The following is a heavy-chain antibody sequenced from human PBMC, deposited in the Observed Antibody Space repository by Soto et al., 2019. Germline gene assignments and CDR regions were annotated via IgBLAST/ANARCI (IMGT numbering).Heavy chain of an antibody. CDR3: ARDTYDTTGYPLDY. D-gene: IGHD3-22*01. CDR2: ISTFHGNT. V-gene: IGHV1-18*04. J-gene: IGHJ4*02. Sequence: XSVKVACTAAGYSLTSDGVSWVRQAPGQGLEWMGWISTFHGNTNYAQKFQGSVTMTTDTSTSTAYMELRSLTSDDTAIYYCARDTYDTTGYPLDYCGQGTLVTVSS. CDR1: GYSLTSDG.